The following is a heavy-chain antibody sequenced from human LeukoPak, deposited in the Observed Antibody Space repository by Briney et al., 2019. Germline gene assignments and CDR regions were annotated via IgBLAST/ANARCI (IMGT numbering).Heavy chain of an antibody. Sequence: SETPSLTCTVSGGSISSSSYYWGWIRQPPGKGLEWIGSIYYSGSTYYNPSLKSRVTISVDTSKNQFSLKLSSVTAADTAVYYCARGNSYLGYYFDYWGQGTLVTVSS. D-gene: IGHD5-18*01. CDR2: IYYSGST. J-gene: IGHJ4*02. V-gene: IGHV4-39*07. CDR1: GGSISSSSYY. CDR3: ARGNSYLGYYFDY.